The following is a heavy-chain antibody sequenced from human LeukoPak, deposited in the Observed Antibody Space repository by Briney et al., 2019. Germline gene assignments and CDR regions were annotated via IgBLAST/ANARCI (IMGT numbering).Heavy chain of an antibody. CDR1: GGTFSSYA. Sequence: SVKVSCKASGGTFSSYAISWVRQAPGQGLEWMGGIIPIFGTANYAQKFQGRVTITTDKSTSTAYMELSSLRSEDTAVYYCASSSEIATGYCSGGSCYSFDYWGQGTLVTVSS. D-gene: IGHD2-15*01. V-gene: IGHV1-69*05. J-gene: IGHJ4*02. CDR3: ASSSEIATGYCSGGSCYSFDY. CDR2: IIPIFGTA.